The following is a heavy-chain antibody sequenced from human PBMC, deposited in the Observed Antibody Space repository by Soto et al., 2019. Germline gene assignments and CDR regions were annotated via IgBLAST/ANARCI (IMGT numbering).Heavy chain of an antibody. Sequence: VQLVEAGGGVVQPGRSLRLSCAASGFTFSDYAMHWVRQAPGKGLEWVAVVSHDGRNTHYADSVKGRFTISRDSSKNTVSLEMTSLRAEDTADYYCAKGRRQWLVTSDFNYWGQGALVTVSS. D-gene: IGHD6-19*01. J-gene: IGHJ4*02. CDR1: GFTFSDYA. CDR3: AKGRRQWLVTSDFNY. V-gene: IGHV3-30*18. CDR2: VSHDGRNT.